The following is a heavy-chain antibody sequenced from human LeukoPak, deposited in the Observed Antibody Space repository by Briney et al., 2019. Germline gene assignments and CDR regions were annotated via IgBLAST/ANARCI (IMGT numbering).Heavy chain of an antibody. D-gene: IGHD6-19*01. CDR1: VFTLSRYA. CDR2: ISGSGGST. Sequence: PGGSLRPSCASSVFTLSRYAMRYVRQAPGKGLEWVSAISGSGGSTYYADSVKGRFTISRDNSKNTLYLQMNSLRAEDTAVYYWAKGTYSGGWYNNCFDPWGQGTLVTVSS. V-gene: IGHV3-23*01. CDR3: AKGTYSGGWYNNCFDP. J-gene: IGHJ5*02.